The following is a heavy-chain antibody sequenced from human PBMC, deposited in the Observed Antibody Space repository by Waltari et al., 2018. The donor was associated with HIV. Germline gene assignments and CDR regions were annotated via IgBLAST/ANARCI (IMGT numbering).Heavy chain of an antibody. V-gene: IGHV3-48*03. Sequence: EVQLVESGGGLVQPGGSLRLSCAASGFTFSSYEMTWVRQVPGKGREWVSYISSSGSTIYYADSVKGRFTISRDNAKNSLYLQMNSLRAEDTAVYYCASPLVGGRAFDIWGQGTMVTVSS. CDR1: GFTFSSYE. D-gene: IGHD2-15*01. J-gene: IGHJ3*02. CDR2: ISSSGSTI. CDR3: ASPLVGGRAFDI.